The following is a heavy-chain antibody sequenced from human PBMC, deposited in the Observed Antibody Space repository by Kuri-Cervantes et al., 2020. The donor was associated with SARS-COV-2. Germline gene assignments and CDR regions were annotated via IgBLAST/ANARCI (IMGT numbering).Heavy chain of an antibody. D-gene: IGHD6-6*01. V-gene: IGHV4-61*01. CDR1: GGSVSSGSYY. CDR3: ARETSTYSSSIDY. Sequence: SETLSLTCTVSGGSVSSGSYYWSWIRQPPGKGLEWIGYIYYSGSTNYNPSLKSRVTISVDTSKNQFSLKLSSVTAADTAVYYCARETSTYSSSIDYWGQGTLVTVSS. CDR2: IYYSGST. J-gene: IGHJ4*02.